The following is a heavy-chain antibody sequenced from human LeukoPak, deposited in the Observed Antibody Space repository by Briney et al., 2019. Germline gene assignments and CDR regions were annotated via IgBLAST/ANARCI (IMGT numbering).Heavy chain of an antibody. Sequence: SETLSLTCSVSGYSLTSGYYWSWIRQPPGKGLEWIGEINHSGSTNYNPSLKSRVTISVDTSKNQFSLKLSSVTAADTAVYYCARHRTSSILRYFDRSIYFDYWGQGTLVTVSS. D-gene: IGHD3-9*01. CDR3: ARHRTSSILRYFDRSIYFDY. V-gene: IGHV4-34*01. J-gene: IGHJ4*02. CDR1: GYSLTSGYY. CDR2: INHSGST.